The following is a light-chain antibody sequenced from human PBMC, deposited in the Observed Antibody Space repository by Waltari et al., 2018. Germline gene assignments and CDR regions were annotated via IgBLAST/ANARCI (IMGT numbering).Light chain of an antibody. CDR2: DVN. Sequence: QSALTQPASVSGSPGRSITIPCTRPSSAVGGYTYVSWYQQHPGKAPKLMIFDVNNRPSGVSNRFSGSKSGNTASLTISGLQAEDEADYYCSAYISSSTLELFGGGTRLTVL. V-gene: IGLV2-14*03. CDR3: SAYISSSTLEL. CDR1: SSAVGGYTY. J-gene: IGLJ2*01.